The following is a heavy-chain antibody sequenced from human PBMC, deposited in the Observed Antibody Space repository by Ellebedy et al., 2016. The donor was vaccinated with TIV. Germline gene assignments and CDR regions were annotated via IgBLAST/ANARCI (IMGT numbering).Heavy chain of an antibody. D-gene: IGHD1-26*01. Sequence: SETLSLTCTVSGGSISSSSYYWVWIRQSPGKGLEWIGSIYYSGSTYYNPSLKSRITISIDTSKNQFSLKLTSVTAADTAMYYCARGGAPNFDYWGQGTLVTVSS. J-gene: IGHJ4*02. CDR1: GGSISSSSYY. CDR3: ARGGAPNFDY. V-gene: IGHV4-39*07. CDR2: IYYSGST.